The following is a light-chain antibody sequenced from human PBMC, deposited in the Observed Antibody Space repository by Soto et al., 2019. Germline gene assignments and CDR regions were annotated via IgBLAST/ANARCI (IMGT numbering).Light chain of an antibody. CDR3: CSYAGSSTIVV. V-gene: IGLV2-23*01. J-gene: IGLJ2*01. CDR2: EGS. Sequence: QSALTQPASVSGSPGQSITIPCTGTSSDVGSYNLVSWYQQHPGKAPKLMIYEGSKRPSGVSNRFSGSKSGNTASLTISGLQAEDEADYYCCSYAGSSTIVVFGGGTKLTVL. CDR1: SSDVGSYNL.